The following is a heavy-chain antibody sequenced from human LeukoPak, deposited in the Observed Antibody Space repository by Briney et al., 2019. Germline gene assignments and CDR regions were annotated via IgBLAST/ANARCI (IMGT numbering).Heavy chain of an antibody. V-gene: IGHV3-15*01. CDR3: TREYSGSFDY. Sequence: PGGSLRLSCAASGLTFSNAWMNWVRQTPEKGLEWVGLIKSTANGGTIDYAAPVKGRFTISRDDSKNTLHLQMNSLKIEDTATYYCTREYSGSFDYWGQGALVTVSS. D-gene: IGHD1-26*01. CDR1: GLTFSNAW. CDR2: IKSTANGGTI. J-gene: IGHJ4*02.